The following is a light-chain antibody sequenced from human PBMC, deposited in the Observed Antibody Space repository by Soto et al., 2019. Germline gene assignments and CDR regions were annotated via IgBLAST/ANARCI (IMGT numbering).Light chain of an antibody. CDR1: SGHSSYI. CDR2: LEGSGSY. V-gene: IGLV4-60*03. CDR3: ETWDSNTRV. Sequence: QSVLTQSSSASASLGSSVKLTCTLSSGHSSYIIAWHQQQPGKAPRYLMKLEGSGSYNKGSGVPDRFSGSSSGTDRYLTISILQSEDEADYYCETWDSNTRVFGTGTKLTVL. J-gene: IGLJ1*01.